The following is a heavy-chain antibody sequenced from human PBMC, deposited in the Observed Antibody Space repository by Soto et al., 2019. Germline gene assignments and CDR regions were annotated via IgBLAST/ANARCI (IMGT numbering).Heavy chain of an antibody. CDR3: ARDTFRYSRSSPSWS. D-gene: IGHD6-6*01. V-gene: IGHV1-18*01. CDR1: GYTFTSYG. J-gene: IGHJ4*02. CDR2: ISAYNGNT. Sequence: ASVKVSCKASGYTFTSYGISWVRQAPGQGLEWMGWISAYNGNTNYAQKLQGRVTMTTDTSTSTAYMELRSLRSDDTAVYYCARDTFRYSRSSPSWSWGQGTLVTVSS.